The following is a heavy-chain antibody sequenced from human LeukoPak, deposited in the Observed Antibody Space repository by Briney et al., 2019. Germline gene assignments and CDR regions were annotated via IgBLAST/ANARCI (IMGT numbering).Heavy chain of an antibody. D-gene: IGHD1-26*01. V-gene: IGHV3-30*03. CDR3: ASESGSYDDY. Sequence: GGSLRLSCAASGFTFSSYGMHWVRQAPGKGLEWVAVISYDGSNKYYADSVKGRFTISRDNSKNTLYLQMNSLRAEDTAVYYCASESGSYDDYWGQGTLVTASS. CDR2: ISYDGSNK. CDR1: GFTFSSYG. J-gene: IGHJ4*02.